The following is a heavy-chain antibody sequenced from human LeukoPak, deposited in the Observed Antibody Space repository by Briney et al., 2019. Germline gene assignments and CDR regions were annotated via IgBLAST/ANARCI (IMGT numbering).Heavy chain of an antibody. CDR1: GFTFSSYS. CDR2: ISSSSSYI. D-gene: IGHD6-13*01. CDR3: ARDFSAAAAY. Sequence: PGGSLRLSCAASGFTFSSYSMNWVHQAPGKGLEWVSSISSSSSYIYYADSVKGRFTISRDNAKNSLYLQMNSLRAEDTAVYYCARDFSAAAAYWGQGTLVTVSS. V-gene: IGHV3-21*01. J-gene: IGHJ4*02.